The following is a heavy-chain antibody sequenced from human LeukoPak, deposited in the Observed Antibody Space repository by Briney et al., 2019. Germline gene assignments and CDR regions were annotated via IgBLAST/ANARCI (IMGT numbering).Heavy chain of an antibody. CDR2: IYYSGST. V-gene: IGHV4-31*03. J-gene: IGHJ4*02. Sequence: SETLSLTCTVSGGSISSGGYYWSWIRQHPGKGLEWIGYIYYSGSTYYNPSLKSRVTISVDTSKNQFSLKLSSVTAADTAVYYCARDMGIQLRPLFDYWGQGTLVTVSS. CDR1: GGSISSGGYY. D-gene: IGHD5-18*01. CDR3: ARDMGIQLRPLFDY.